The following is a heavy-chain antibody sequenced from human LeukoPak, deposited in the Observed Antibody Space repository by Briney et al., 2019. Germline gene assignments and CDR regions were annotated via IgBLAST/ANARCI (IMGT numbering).Heavy chain of an antibody. CDR2: IYYSGST. V-gene: IGHV4-39*07. CDR3: ARDLGYCSGGSCYSYNWFDP. Sequence: SETLSLTCTVSGGSISSSSYYWGWIRQPPGKGLEWIGSIYYSGSTYYNPSLKSRVTISVDTSKNQFSLKLSSVTAADTAVYYCARDLGYCSGGSCYSYNWFDPWGQGTLVTVSS. D-gene: IGHD2-15*01. CDR1: GGSISSSSYY. J-gene: IGHJ5*02.